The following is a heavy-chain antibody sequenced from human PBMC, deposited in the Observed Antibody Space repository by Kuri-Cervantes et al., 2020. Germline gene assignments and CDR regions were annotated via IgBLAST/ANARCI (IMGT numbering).Heavy chain of an antibody. J-gene: IGHJ4*02. Sequence: SGPTLVHPPPPLTLTRTFLGFSLSTSGVGVGGMRQPPGKALEWLALIYWEDEKRYSLSLKSRLTITKDPSKNPLVLTMANMDPVDTAQYYFSHGDSSGYYSDYWGQGTMVTVSS. CDR3: SHGDSSGYYSDY. D-gene: IGHD3-22*01. CDR2: IYWEDEK. CDR1: GFSLSTSGVG. V-gene: IGHV2-5*02.